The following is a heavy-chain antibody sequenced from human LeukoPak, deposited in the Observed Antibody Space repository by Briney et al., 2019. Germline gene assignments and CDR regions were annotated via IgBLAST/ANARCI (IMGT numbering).Heavy chain of an antibody. J-gene: IGHJ4*02. CDR1: GFTFSSYS. CDR2: ISSSSSYI. CDR3: ARIGDSSGYYYPSDY. V-gene: IGHV3-21*01. Sequence: GGSLRLSCAASGFTFSSYSMNWVRQAPGKGLEWVSSISSSSSYIYYADSVKGRFTISRDNAKNSLYLQMNSLRAEDTAVYYCARIGDSSGYYYPSDYWGQGTLVTVSS. D-gene: IGHD3-22*01.